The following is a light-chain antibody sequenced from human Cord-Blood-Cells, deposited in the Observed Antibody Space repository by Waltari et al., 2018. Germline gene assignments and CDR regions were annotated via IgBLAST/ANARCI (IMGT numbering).Light chain of an antibody. CDR2: EDN. V-gene: IGLV6-57*01. Sequence: NFMLTQPHSVSESPGKTVTISCTRSSGSIASNYVQWYQQRPGSSPTTVIYEDNQRPAGVPARFSGSIDSSSTSASLTISGLKTEDEADYYCQSYDSSNWVFGGGTKLTVL. CDR1: SGSIASNY. CDR3: QSYDSSNWV. J-gene: IGLJ3*02.